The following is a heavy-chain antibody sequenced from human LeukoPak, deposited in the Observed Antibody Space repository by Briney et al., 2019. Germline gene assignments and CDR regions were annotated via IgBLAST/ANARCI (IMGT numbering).Heavy chain of an antibody. CDR1: GFTVSSNY. CDR3: AKDGRGGYCSSTSCYTPLNWFDP. CDR2: IYSGGST. D-gene: IGHD2-2*02. V-gene: IGHV3-53*01. J-gene: IGHJ5*02. Sequence: RPGGSLRLSGAASGFTVSSNYMSWVRQAPGKGLEWVSVIYSGGSTYYADSVKGRFTISRDNSKNTLYLQMNSLRAEDTAVYYCAKDGRGGYCSSTSCYTPLNWFDPWGQGTLVTVSS.